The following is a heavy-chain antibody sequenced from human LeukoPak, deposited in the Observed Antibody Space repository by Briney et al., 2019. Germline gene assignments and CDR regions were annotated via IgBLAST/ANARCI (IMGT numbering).Heavy chain of an antibody. D-gene: IGHD1-1*01. Sequence: QPGGSLRLSCAASGFTFSSYDMHWVRQATGKGLEWVSAIGTAGDPYYPGSVKGRFTISRENAKNSLYLQMNSLRVEDTAVYYCARADPRYNFDYWGQGALVTVSS. CDR2: IGTAGDP. J-gene: IGHJ4*02. CDR3: ARADPRYNFDY. CDR1: GFTFSSYD. V-gene: IGHV3-13*05.